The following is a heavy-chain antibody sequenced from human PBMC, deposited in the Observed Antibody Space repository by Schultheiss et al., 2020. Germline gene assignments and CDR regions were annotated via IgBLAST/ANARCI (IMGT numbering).Heavy chain of an antibody. J-gene: IGHJ1*01. CDR2: ISGSGSNT. Sequence: GGSLRLSCAASGFTVSSSYMSWVRQAPGKGLEWVSAISGSGSNTHYADSVKGRFTISRDNSKNTLYLQMNSLRAEDTAVYYCAKSRGRITIFGGELWGQGTLVTVSS. D-gene: IGHD3-3*01. CDR1: GFTVSSSY. CDR3: AKSRGRITIFGGEL. V-gene: IGHV3-23*01.